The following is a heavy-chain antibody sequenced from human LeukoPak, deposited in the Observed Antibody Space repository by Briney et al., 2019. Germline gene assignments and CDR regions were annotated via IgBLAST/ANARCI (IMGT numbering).Heavy chain of an antibody. CDR1: AFILSGHW. J-gene: IGHJ4*02. V-gene: IGHV3-7*03. Sequence: GALTLSWEGSAFILSGHWMNWVRQPPGKGLEWVASIKEDGSERQYVDSVKGRFRISRDNTKGSLFLQLNSLRAEDTAVYYCARDLGYCTNGVYHTRFDYWGQGTLVAVSS. D-gene: IGHD2-8*01. CDR3: ARDLGYCTNGVYHTRFDY. CDR2: IKEDGSER.